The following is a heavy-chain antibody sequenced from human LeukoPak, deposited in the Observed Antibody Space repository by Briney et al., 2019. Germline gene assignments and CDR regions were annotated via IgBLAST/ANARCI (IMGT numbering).Heavy chain of an antibody. V-gene: IGHV4-30-4*01. D-gene: IGHD3-22*01. CDR3: ARTTMIVVDRTFGY. Sequence: SETLSLTCTVSGGSISSGDYYWSWIRQPPGKGLEWIGYIYYSGSTYYNPSLKSRVTISVDTSKNQFSLKLSSVTAADTAVYYCARTTMIVVDRTFGYWGQGTLVTVSS. J-gene: IGHJ4*02. CDR1: GGSISSGDYY. CDR2: IYYSGST.